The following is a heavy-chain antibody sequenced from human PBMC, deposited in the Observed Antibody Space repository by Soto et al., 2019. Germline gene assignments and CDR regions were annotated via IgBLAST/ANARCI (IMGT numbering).Heavy chain of an antibody. D-gene: IGHD6-19*01. CDR2: INAGNGNT. CDR3: TRAVAVPADFDY. V-gene: IGHV1-3*05. CDR1: GYTFTAYA. Sequence: QVQLVQSGAEEKKPGASVKVSCKASGYTFTAYAMHWVRQAPGQRLEWMGWINAGNGNTKYSQKFQGRVTITRDTSASTAYMELSSLRSEDTAVYYCTRAVAVPADFDYWGQGTLVTVSS. J-gene: IGHJ4*02.